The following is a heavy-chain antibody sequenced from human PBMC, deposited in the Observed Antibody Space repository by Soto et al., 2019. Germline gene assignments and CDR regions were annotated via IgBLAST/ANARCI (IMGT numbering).Heavy chain of an antibody. V-gene: IGHV3-30-3*01. CDR3: ARDLQAGDDNVNWFAP. J-gene: IGHJ5*02. D-gene: IGHD1-1*01. CDR2: IAYDGSNK. CDR1: GFSISRSA. Sequence: QVQLVESGGGLVQPGGSLRLSCAASGFSISRSAMHWVRQPQGKGLEWVEVIAYDGSNKWNADSAKGRFTISRDNSKNTLYLDMSSLRAEDTAIYFCARDLQAGDDNVNWFAPWGQGTLVTVSS.